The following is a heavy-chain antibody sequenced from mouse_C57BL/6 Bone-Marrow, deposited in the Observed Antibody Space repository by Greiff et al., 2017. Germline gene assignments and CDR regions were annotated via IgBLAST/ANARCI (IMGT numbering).Heavy chain of an antibody. CDR1: GYAFSSYW. D-gene: IGHD2-2*01. V-gene: IGHV1-80*01. Sequence: QVQLQQSGAELVKPGASVKISCKASGYAFSSYWMNWVKQRPGKGLEWIGQIYPGDGDPNYNGKFKGKATLTADKSSSTAYLQLSSLTSEDSAVYFCAGDHYGYDWFAYWGQGTLVTVSA. CDR3: AGDHYGYDWFAY. CDR2: IYPGDGDP. J-gene: IGHJ3*01.